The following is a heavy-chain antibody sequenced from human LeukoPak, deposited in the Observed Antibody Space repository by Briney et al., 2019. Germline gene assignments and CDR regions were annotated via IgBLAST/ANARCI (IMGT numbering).Heavy chain of an antibody. CDR1: VGSLSSYY. CDR3: ARHTDIAPLSSLKY. Sequence: SETLPLTCTVSVGSLSSYYWSWIRQPPGKGLEWIGDIYYSGSTNYNPSLKSRVTISVDTSKNQFSLKLSSVTAADTAVHDCARHTDIAPLSSLKYWGQGTLVTVSS. J-gene: IGHJ4*02. D-gene: IGHD6-13*01. V-gene: IGHV4-59*08. CDR2: IYYSGST.